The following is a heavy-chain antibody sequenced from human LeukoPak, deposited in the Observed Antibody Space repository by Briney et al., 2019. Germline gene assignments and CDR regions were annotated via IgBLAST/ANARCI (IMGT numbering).Heavy chain of an antibody. V-gene: IGHV3-30*18. CDR2: ISYDGSNK. J-gene: IGHJ6*02. CDR3: AKDGIQLWFTSSYYYGMDV. Sequence: GGSLRLSCAASGFTFSSYGMHWVRQAPGKGLEWVAVISYDGSNKYYADSVKGRFTISRDNSKNTLYLQVNSLRAEDTAVYYCAKDGIQLWFTSSYYYGMDVWGQGTTVTVSS. D-gene: IGHD5-18*01. CDR1: GFTFSSYG.